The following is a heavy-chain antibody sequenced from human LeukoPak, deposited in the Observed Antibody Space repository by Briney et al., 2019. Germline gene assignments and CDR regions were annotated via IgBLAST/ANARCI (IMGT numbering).Heavy chain of an antibody. CDR1: GFTFSGSA. CDR2: IRSKANSYAT. J-gene: IGHJ4*02. CDR3: TRHIYYEDGFDY. V-gene: IGHV3-73*01. D-gene: IGHD3-22*01. Sequence: PGGSLRLSCAASGFTFSGSAMHWVRQASGKGLEWVGRIRSKANSYATAYAASVKGRFTISRDDSKNTAYLQMNSLKTEDTAVYYCTRHIYYEDGFDYWGQGTLVTVSS.